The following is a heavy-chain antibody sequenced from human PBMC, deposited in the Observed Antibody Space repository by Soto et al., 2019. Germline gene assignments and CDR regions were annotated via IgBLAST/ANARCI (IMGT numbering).Heavy chain of an antibody. Sequence: ASVKVSCKASGYTFTSYGISWVRQAPGQELEWMGWISAYNGNTNYAQKLQGRVTMTTDTSTSTAYMELRSLRSDDTAVYYCARGVGSGSYYNQYNWFDPWGQGTLVTVSS. CDR3: ARGVGSGSYYNQYNWFDP. V-gene: IGHV1-18*01. D-gene: IGHD3-10*01. CDR2: ISAYNGNT. CDR1: GYTFTSYG. J-gene: IGHJ5*02.